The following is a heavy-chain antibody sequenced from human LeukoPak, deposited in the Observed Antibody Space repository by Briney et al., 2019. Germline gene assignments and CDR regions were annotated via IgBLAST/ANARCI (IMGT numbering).Heavy chain of an antibody. Sequence: GRSLRLSCSASGFTFSSYAMHWVRQAPGKGLEFVSTISSNGGRTYYADSVKGRFTISRDNSKNTLYLQVSSLRAEDTALYYCVKDDRYFYGSGSPSWGQGTLVTVSS. CDR2: ISSNGGRT. CDR1: GFTFSSYA. CDR3: VKDDRYFYGSGSPS. V-gene: IGHV3-64D*09. D-gene: IGHD3-10*01. J-gene: IGHJ5*02.